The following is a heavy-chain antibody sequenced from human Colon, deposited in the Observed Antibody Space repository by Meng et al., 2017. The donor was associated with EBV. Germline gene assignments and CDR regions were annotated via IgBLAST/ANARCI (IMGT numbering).Heavy chain of an antibody. D-gene: IGHD2-8*02. J-gene: IGHJ5*02. Sequence: QVPRHGAGAGLVKTLSTLPLPCAFSGTSISISNWWLWIRQSPGEGLECIGAIYHNGQPNYNPSLKSRVSMSVDESKNEFSLNLKSVTAADTAVYYCARDGGVTHIPWGQGVLVTVSS. CDR2: IYHNGQP. CDR1: GTSISISNW. CDR3: ARDGGVTHIP. V-gene: IGHV4-4*02.